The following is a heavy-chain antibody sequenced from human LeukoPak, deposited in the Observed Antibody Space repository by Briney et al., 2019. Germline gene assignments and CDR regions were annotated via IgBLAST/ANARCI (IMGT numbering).Heavy chain of an antibody. Sequence: SETLSLTCTVSGASISSSSYYWVWVRQPPGKGLEWIGSVNYSGTTYYSASLKSRVTISVDTSKNQFSLKLSSVTAADTAVYYCARQDGGNFESNYWGQGTLVTVSS. J-gene: IGHJ4*02. CDR3: ARQDGGNFESNY. D-gene: IGHD4-23*01. V-gene: IGHV4-39*01. CDR1: GASISSSSYY. CDR2: VNYSGTT.